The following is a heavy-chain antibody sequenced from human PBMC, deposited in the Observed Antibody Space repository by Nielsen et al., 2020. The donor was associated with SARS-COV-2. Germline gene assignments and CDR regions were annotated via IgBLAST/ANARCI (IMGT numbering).Heavy chain of an antibody. CDR2: ISYDGRNK. CDR3: ATLSGGFTFGGDAFDI. V-gene: IGHV3-30*03. D-gene: IGHD3-16*01. J-gene: IGHJ3*02. Sequence: GESLKISCAASGFTFSNYGMHWVRQAPGKGLEWVAVISYDGRNKYYADSVKGRFTISRDNSKNTLYLQMNSLRAEDTAVYYCATLSGGFTFGGDAFDIWGQGTMVTVSS. CDR1: GFTFSNYG.